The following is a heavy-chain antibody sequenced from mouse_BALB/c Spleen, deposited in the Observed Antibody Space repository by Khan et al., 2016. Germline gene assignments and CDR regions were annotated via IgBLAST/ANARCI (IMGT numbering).Heavy chain of an antibody. Sequence: EVQLQESGGGLVQPGGSLKLSCAASGFDFSRYWMSWVRQAPGKGLEWIGEINPDSSKINYTPSLKDKFIISRDNAKNTLYMQMSKVRSEDTARYYCASTFWYFDVWGAGTTVTVAS. J-gene: IGHJ1*01. V-gene: IGHV4-1*02. CDR3: ASTFWYFDV. CDR2: INPDSSKI. CDR1: GFDFSRYW.